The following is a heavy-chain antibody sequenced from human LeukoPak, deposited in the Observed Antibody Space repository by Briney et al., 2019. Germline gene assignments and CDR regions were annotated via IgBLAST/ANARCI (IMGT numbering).Heavy chain of an antibody. V-gene: IGHV3-30-3*01. J-gene: IGHJ4*02. CDR3: ARRENYYDY. CDR2: ISYDGSNK. CDR1: GFTFSSYA. D-gene: IGHD1-26*01. Sequence: PGGSLRLSCAASGFTFSSYAMHWVRQAPGKGLEWVAVISYDGSNKYYADSVKGRFTISRDNSKNTLYLQMNSLRAEDTAVYYCARRENYYDYWGQGTLVTVSS.